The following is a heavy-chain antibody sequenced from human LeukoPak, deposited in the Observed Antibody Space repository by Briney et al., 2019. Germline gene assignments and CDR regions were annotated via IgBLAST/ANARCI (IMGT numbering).Heavy chain of an antibody. D-gene: IGHD5-18*01. V-gene: IGHV4-59*01. CDR1: GGPFRIYY. J-gene: IGHJ4*02. CDR2: IYYSGST. CDR3: ARDSKGYSYGPFDY. Sequence: PSETLSLTCTVSGGPFRIYYWAWSRSPPGRGLEGLGYIYYSGSTNYNPSLKSRVTISVDTSKNQFSLKLSSVTAADTAVYYCARDSKGYSYGPFDYWGQGTLVTVSS.